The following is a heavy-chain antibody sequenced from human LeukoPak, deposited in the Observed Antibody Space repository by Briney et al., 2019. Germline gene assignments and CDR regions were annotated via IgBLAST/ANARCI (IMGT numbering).Heavy chain of an antibody. CDR3: ARDLFTYSSSWYVPYDY. D-gene: IGHD6-13*01. V-gene: IGHV3-48*02. J-gene: IGHJ4*02. CDR2: ISSSSTTI. Sequence: GGSLRLSCVVSGFTFSPYSMNWVRQAPGKGLEWVSYISSSSTTIYYADSEKGRFTISRDNAKNSLYLQMNSLRDEDTAVYYCARDLFTYSSSWYVPYDYWGQGTLVTVSS. CDR1: GFTFSPYS.